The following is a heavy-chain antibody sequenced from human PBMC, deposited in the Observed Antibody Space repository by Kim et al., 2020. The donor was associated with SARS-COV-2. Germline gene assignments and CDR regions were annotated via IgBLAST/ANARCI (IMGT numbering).Heavy chain of an antibody. V-gene: IGHV3-7*01. CDR3: ARAYHLDV. Sequence: GGSLRLSCAASGFTFNNYWMSWVRQAPGKGLEWVANIKQDGSEKYDVDSVKGRFTISRDNAKSSLYLQMNSLRAEDTAVYYCARAYHLDVWGRGTTVTVS. D-gene: IGHD2-2*01. CDR1: GFTFNNYW. J-gene: IGHJ6*02. CDR2: IKQDGSEK.